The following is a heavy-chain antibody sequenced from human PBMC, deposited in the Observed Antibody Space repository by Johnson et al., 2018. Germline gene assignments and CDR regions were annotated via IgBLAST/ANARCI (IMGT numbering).Heavy chain of an antibody. CDR1: GYTFTSYD. D-gene: IGHD3-10*01. CDR3: ARGGWWFDH. V-gene: IGHV1-8*01. Sequence: VQLVESGAAVKKPGASVKVSCKASGYTFTSYDINWVRQASGQGLEWMGWVIPRSGNTAYAQKLQGRVTMTWNTSISTAYMELSGLTSEDTAVYYCARGGWWFDHWGQGTLVTVSS. J-gene: IGHJ5*02. CDR2: VIPRSGNT.